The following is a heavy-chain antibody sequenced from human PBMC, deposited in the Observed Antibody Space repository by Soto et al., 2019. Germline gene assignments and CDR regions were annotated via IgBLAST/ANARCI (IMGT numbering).Heavy chain of an antibody. CDR3: ARDLRGAGTSGYYGMDV. Sequence: SETLSLTCTVSGGSISSYYWSWIRQPPGKGPEWIGYIYYSGSTTYQPSLKSRVTISVDRSQNQFSLELTSVTAADTAVYFCARDLRGAGTSGYYGMDVWGQGTTVTVSS. D-gene: IGHD6-19*01. CDR1: GGSISSYY. V-gene: IGHV4-59*01. CDR2: IYYSGST. J-gene: IGHJ6*02.